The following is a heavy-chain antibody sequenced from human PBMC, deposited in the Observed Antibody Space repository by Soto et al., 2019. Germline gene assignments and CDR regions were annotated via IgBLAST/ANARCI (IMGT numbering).Heavy chain of an antibody. CDR2: ISYDGSNE. D-gene: IGHD3-22*01. V-gene: IGHV3-30*18. CDR3: AKDRRYYDSSGYYPDDY. J-gene: IGHJ4*02. Sequence: QVQLVESGGGVVQPGRSLRLSCAASGFTFSNYGMHWVRQAPGKGLEWVAVISYDGSNEYYADSVKGRFIISRDNSKNTLYLQMNSLRAEDTAVYYCAKDRRYYDSSGYYPDDYWGQGTLVTVSS. CDR1: GFTFSNYG.